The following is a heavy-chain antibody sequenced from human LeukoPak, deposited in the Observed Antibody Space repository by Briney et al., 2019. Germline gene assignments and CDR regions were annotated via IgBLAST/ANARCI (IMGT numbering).Heavy chain of an antibody. V-gene: IGHV3-21*01. CDR3: ARDFLHLGG. CDR2: ISSRSSYI. CDR1: GFTFSTYS. J-gene: IGHJ3*01. D-gene: IGHD3-16*01. Sequence: GGSLRLSCAASGFTFSTYSMNWVRQAPGKGLEWVSSISSRSSYIYYADSMKGRFTISRDNAKNSLYLQMNSLRAEDTAVYYCARDFLHLGGWGQGTMVTVSS.